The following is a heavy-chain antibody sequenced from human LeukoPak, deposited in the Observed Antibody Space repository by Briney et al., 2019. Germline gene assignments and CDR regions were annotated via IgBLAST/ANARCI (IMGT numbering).Heavy chain of an antibody. CDR2: IRGFDSIT. J-gene: IGHJ4*02. CDR3: AMTRGDNFFDY. Sequence: PGGSLRLSCAASGFTFSNYAMSWVRQAPGKGLEWVSSIRGFDSITFYADSVKGRFTISRDISRNTLYLQMNSLRAEDTAIYYCAMTRGDNFFDYWGQGTLVTVSS. V-gene: IGHV3-23*01. CDR1: GFTFSNYA. D-gene: IGHD2-21*02.